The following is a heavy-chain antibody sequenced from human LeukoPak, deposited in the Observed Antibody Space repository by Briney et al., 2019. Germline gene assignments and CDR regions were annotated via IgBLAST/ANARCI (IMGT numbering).Heavy chain of an antibody. J-gene: IGHJ4*02. Sequence: GGSPRLSCAASGFTFSSYAMSWVRQAPGKGLEWVSAISGSGGSTYYADSVKGRFTISRDNSKNTLYLQMNSLRAEDTAVYYCAKNGDSSGWYSLAPHWGQGTLVTVSS. D-gene: IGHD6-19*01. V-gene: IGHV3-23*01. CDR3: AKNGDSSGWYSLAPH. CDR1: GFTFSSYA. CDR2: ISGSGGST.